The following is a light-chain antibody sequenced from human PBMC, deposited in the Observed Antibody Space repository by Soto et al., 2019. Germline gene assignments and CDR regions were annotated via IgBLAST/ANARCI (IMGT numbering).Light chain of an antibody. J-gene: IGLJ2*01. Sequence: SVLTQPASVSGSPGQSITISCTGTSSDIGGYNYVSWYQQHPGKAPQLMIYDVSNRPSGLSNRFSGSKSGNTASLTISGLQAEDAADYYCSSYTTISTVVFGGGTKLTVL. CDR1: SSDIGGYNY. V-gene: IGLV2-14*03. CDR2: DVS. CDR3: SSYTTISTVV.